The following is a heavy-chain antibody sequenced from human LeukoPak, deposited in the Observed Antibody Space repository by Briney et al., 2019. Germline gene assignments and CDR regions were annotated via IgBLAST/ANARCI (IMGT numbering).Heavy chain of an antibody. Sequence: PGGSLTLSCAASGVTFSNSTVYWVCHAPGKGRGWVGRIRSSANRYATEYVASGKGRFTISRNDSKNTAYLQMNSLKIEDTAVYYCLWVAVAGNGYWGQGTLVTVSS. CDR3: LWVAVAGNGY. D-gene: IGHD6-19*01. CDR2: IRSSANRYAT. J-gene: IGHJ4*02. CDR1: GVTFSNST. V-gene: IGHV3-73*01.